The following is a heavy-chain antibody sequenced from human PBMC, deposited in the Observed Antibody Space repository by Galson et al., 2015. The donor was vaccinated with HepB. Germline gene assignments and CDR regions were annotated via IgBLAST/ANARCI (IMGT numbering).Heavy chain of an antibody. J-gene: IGHJ4*02. Sequence: SLRLSCAASGFNFGTSWLSWVRQAPGKGLEWVASVKQDGSGAYVDSVKGRFTISRDNAKNSLYLQMNSLKTEDTAVYYCTRRRYDGRDYLFDYWGQGTLVTVSS. V-gene: IGHV3-7*03. D-gene: IGHD3-22*01. CDR3: TRRRYDGRDYLFDY. CDR1: GFNFGTSW. CDR2: VKQDGSGA.